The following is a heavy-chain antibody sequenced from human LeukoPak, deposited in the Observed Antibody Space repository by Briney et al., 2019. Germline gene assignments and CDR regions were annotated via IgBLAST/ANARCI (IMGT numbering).Heavy chain of an antibody. Sequence: SETLSLTCTVSGGSISSYYWSWIRQPPGKGLEWIGYIFYSGSTKYNPSLNRRVTISLDTSKNQFSLKLNSVTAADTAVYCCARFKMTSVTDWGQGTLVTVSS. D-gene: IGHD4-17*01. CDR3: ARFKMTSVTD. CDR1: GGSISSYY. CDR2: IFYSGST. V-gene: IGHV4-59*08. J-gene: IGHJ4*02.